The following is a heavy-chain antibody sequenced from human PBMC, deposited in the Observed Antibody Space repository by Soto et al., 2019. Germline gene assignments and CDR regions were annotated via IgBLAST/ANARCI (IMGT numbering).Heavy chain of an antibody. CDR3: ARVSDYGDYPYAFDI. D-gene: IGHD4-17*01. CDR2: INSDGSST. J-gene: IGHJ3*02. Sequence: GGSLRLSCAASGFTFSSYWMHWVRQAPGKGLVWVSRINSDGSSTSYADSVKGRFTISRDNAKNTLYLQMNSLRAEDTAVYYCARVSDYGDYPYAFDIWGQGTMVTVSS. V-gene: IGHV3-74*01. CDR1: GFTFSSYW.